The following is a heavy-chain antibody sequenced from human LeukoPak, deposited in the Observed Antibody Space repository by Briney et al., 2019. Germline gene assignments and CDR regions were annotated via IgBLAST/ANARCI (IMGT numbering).Heavy chain of an antibody. CDR2: ISSSGGTI. CDR3: ARGVYYFDY. J-gene: IGHJ4*02. D-gene: IGHD3-16*01. V-gene: IGHV3-48*03. Sequence: QPGGSLRLSCAASGFPFSSYEMNWVRQAPGKGLEWVSYISSSGGTIYYADSVKGRFTVSRDNAKNSLYLQMNSLRAEDTAVYYCARGVYYFDYWGQGTLVTVSS. CDR1: GFPFSSYE.